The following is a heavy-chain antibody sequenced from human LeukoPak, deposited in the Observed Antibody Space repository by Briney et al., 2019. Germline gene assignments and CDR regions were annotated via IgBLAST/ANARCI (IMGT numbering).Heavy chain of an antibody. Sequence: SVKVSCKASGGTFSSYAISWVRQAPGQGLEWMGGIIPIFGTANYAQKFQGRVTITTDESTSTAYMELSSPRSEDTAVYYCARSTNPPYSSTGDWFDPWGQGTLVTVSS. CDR1: GGTFSSYA. V-gene: IGHV1-69*05. CDR2: IIPIFGTA. J-gene: IGHJ5*02. D-gene: IGHD6-13*01. CDR3: ARSTNPPYSSTGDWFDP.